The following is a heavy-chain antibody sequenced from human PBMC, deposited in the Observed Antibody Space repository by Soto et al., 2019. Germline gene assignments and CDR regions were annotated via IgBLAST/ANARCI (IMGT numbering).Heavy chain of an antibody. Sequence: PSETLSLTCTVSGGSISSSSYYWGWIRQPPGKGLEWIGSIYYSGSTYYNPSLKSRVTISVDTSKNQFSLKLSSVTAADTAVYYCARHYDILTGYYTWGQGTLVTVSS. CDR3: ARHYDILTGYYT. CDR1: GGSISSSSYY. V-gene: IGHV4-39*01. CDR2: IYYSGST. J-gene: IGHJ5*02. D-gene: IGHD3-9*01.